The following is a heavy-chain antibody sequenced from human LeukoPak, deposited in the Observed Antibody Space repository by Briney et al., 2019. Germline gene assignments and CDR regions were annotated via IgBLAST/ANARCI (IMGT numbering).Heavy chain of an antibody. CDR1: GGSISSYY. J-gene: IGHJ6*04. CDR3: AREAPYFDWLLSPTFVDV. Sequence: SETLSLTCTGSGGSISSYYWSWIRQPPGKGLEWIGYIYYSGSTNYNPSLKSRVTISVDTSKNQFSLKLSSVTAADTAVYYCAREAPYFDWLLSPTFVDVWGKGTTVTISS. D-gene: IGHD3-9*01. V-gene: IGHV4-59*01. CDR2: IYYSGST.